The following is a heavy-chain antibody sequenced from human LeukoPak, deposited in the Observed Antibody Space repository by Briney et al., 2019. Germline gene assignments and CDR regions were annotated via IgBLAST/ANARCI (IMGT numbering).Heavy chain of an antibody. CDR3: ARDGEYLDYYYYYYMDV. D-gene: IGHD6-6*01. V-gene: IGHV1-46*01. Sequence: ASVKVSCKASGYTFTSYYMHWVRQAPGQGLEWMGIINPSGGSTSYAQKFQGRVTMTRDMSTSTVYMELSSLRSEDTAVYYCARDGEYLDYYYYYYMDVWGKGTTVTVS. CDR1: GYTFTSYY. J-gene: IGHJ6*03. CDR2: INPSGGST.